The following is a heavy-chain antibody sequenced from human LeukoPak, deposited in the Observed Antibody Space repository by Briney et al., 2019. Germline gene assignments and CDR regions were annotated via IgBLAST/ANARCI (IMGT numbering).Heavy chain of an antibody. V-gene: IGHV1-2*02. Sequence: ASVKVSCKASGYTFTSYGISWVRQAPGQGLEWMGWINPNSGGTNYAQKFQGRVTMTRDTSISTAYMELSRLRSDDTAVYYCAREVPAARTNFDYWGQGTLVTISS. J-gene: IGHJ4*02. CDR2: INPNSGGT. CDR1: GYTFTSYG. D-gene: IGHD2-2*01. CDR3: AREVPAARTNFDY.